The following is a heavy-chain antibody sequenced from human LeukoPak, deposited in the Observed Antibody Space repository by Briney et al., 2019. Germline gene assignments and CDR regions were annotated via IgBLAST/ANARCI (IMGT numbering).Heavy chain of an antibody. CDR1: GYTFTSYG. V-gene: IGHV1-18*03. CDR2: ISAYNGNT. CDR3: ARGDDYDPLVLDY. J-gene: IGHJ4*02. Sequence: ASVKVSCKASGYTFTSYGISWVRQAPGQGLEWMGWISAYNGNTNYAQKLQGRVTITRDTSASTAYMELSSLRSEDMAVYYCARGDDYDPLVLDYWGQGTLVTVSS. D-gene: IGHD3-3*01.